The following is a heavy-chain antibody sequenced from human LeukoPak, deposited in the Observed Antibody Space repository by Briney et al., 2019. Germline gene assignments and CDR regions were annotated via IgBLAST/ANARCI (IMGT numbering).Heavy chain of an antibody. CDR1: GGSISSGYY. J-gene: IGHJ6*03. V-gene: IGHV4-38-2*02. CDR3: ARDKEEWDLDTAMVKRPELYYYYYMDV. CDR2: IYHSGST. D-gene: IGHD5-18*01. Sequence: SGTLSLTCTVSGGSISSGYYWGWIRQPPGKGLEWIGSIYHSGSTNYNPSLKSRVTMSVDTSKNQFSLKLSSVTAADTAVYYCARDKEEWDLDTAMVKRPELYYYYYMDVWGKGTTVTVSS.